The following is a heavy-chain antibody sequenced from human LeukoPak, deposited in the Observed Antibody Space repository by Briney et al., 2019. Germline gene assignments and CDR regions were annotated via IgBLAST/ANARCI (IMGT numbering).Heavy chain of an antibody. Sequence: GGSLRLSCVASGFTFTNYAMIWVRQAPGKGLEWVSSISGSGIDIYSADSVKGRFTFSRDNSKNTVYLHINSLRAEDTAIYYCGKAAGFLHYWGHGALVIVSS. CDR2: ISGSGIDI. J-gene: IGHJ4*01. CDR1: GFTFTNYA. V-gene: IGHV3-23*01. D-gene: IGHD6-13*01. CDR3: GKAAGFLHY.